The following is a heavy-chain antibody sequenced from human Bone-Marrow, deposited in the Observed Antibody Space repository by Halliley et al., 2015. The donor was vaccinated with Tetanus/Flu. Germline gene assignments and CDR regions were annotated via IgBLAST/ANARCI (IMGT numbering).Heavy chain of an antibody. CDR2: MKGDGSDI. CDR3: AREGAGLDY. J-gene: IGHJ4*02. V-gene: IGHV3-7*04. Sequence: KGLGWVANMKGDGSDINYGDSVEGRLTISRDNAKNALLLQMNHLRAEDTAGYYGAREGAGLDYWGQGTVVTVSS.